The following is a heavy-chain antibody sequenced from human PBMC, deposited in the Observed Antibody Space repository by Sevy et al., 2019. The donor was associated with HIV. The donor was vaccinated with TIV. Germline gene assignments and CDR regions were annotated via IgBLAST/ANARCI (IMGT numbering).Heavy chain of an antibody. D-gene: IGHD3-10*02. CDR3: ARDGGYSVNFLPSGY. CDR1: GFTFSSHA. V-gene: IGHV3-30-3*01. CDR2: ISYDGSSK. Sequence: GGSLRLSCAASGFTFSSHAMHWVRQAPGKGLEWMAAISYDGSSKYYADSVKGRFTISRDDSKYTLYLQMSSLRAGDTAVYYCARDGGYSVNFLPSGYWGQGTLVTVSS. J-gene: IGHJ4*02.